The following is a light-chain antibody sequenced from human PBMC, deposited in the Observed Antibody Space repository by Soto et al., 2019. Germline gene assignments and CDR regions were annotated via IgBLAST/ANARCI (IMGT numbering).Light chain of an antibody. CDR3: SSYTRSSTQA. Sequence: QSVLTQSASVSGSPGQSITFSCTGTSNDVGFYDYVSWYQQHPGKAPKLLIYEVSNRLSGVSNRFSGSKSGNTASLTISGLQADDEADYYCSSYTRSSTQAFGTGTKVTVL. CDR1: SNDVGFYDY. V-gene: IGLV2-14*01. J-gene: IGLJ1*01. CDR2: EVS.